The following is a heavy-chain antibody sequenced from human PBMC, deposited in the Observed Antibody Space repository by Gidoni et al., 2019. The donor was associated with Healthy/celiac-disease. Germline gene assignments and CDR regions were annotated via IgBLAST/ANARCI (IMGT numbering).Heavy chain of an antibody. CDR1: GYTFTGYY. V-gene: IGHV1-2*02. CDR2: IHPHSGAT. CDR3: ARDPSVLWFGEMGDY. D-gene: IGHD3-10*01. Sequence: QVQLVQAGAEVKKPGASVKVGCKASGYTFTGYYMHWERQAPGPGLEWMGWIHPHSGATHYAQTFQGRVPMTRDPSISPAYMELSRLRSDDAAVYSCARDPSVLWFGEMGDYWGQGTLVTVSS. J-gene: IGHJ4*02.